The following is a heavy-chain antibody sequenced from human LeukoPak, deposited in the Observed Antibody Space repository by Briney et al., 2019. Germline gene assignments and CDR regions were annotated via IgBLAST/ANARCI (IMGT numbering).Heavy chain of an antibody. CDR2: ISYDGGNK. J-gene: IGHJ4*02. CDR1: GFTFSSYA. D-gene: IGHD6-19*01. CDR3: ARDRSSGWYIDY. Sequence: GGSLRLSCAASGFTFSSYAMHWVRQAPGKGLEWVAVISYDGGNKYYADSVKGRFTISRDNSKNTLYLQMNSLRAEDTAVYYCARDRSSGWYIDYWGQGTLVTVSS. V-gene: IGHV3-30-3*01.